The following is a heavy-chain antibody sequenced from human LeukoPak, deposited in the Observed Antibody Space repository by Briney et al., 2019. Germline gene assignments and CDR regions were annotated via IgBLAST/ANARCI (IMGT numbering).Heavy chain of an antibody. CDR2: ISGSGGST. J-gene: IGHJ3*02. CDR3: AKDQVPSGPKGHDAFDI. CDR1: GFTFSSYA. V-gene: IGHV3-23*01. D-gene: IGHD6-19*01. Sequence: PGGSLRLSCAASGFTFSSYAMSWVRQAPGKGLEWVSAISGSGGSTYYADSVKGWFTISRDNSKNTLYLQMNSLRAEDTAVYYCAKDQVPSGPKGHDAFDIWGQGTMVTVSS.